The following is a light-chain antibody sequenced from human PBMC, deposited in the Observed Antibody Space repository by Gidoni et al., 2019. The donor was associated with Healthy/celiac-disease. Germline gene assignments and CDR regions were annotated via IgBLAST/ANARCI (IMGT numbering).Light chain of an antibody. V-gene: IGKV3-11*01. CDR1: QSLSSY. J-gene: IGKJ4*02. CDR3: QMRSNWPPLT. Sequence: VLTQSPATLSLSPGDRATLSCRASQSLSSYLAWYQQKPGQAPRPLIYDASNRATGIPARFSGSGSGTEFTLTISSLEAEDFAVYYCQMRSNWPPLTFGGGTKVEIK. CDR2: DAS.